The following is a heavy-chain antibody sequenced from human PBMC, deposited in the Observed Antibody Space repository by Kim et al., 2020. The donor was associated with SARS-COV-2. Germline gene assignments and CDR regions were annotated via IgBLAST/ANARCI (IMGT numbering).Heavy chain of an antibody. J-gene: IGHJ5*02. CDR3: ARVRHLLGAYSISSPSRIAMSQTWFDP. CDR1: GYTFTTYT. V-gene: IGHV1-3*01. Sequence: ASVKVSCKASGYTFTTYTLHWVRQAPGQRLEWLGWINAGNGNTKYSQNSQGRVTFTRDTSASTAYMELTSLRSEDTAVYFCARVRHLLGAYSISSPSRIAMSQTWFDPWGQGTLVTVSS. D-gene: IGHD2-15*01. CDR2: INAGNGNT.